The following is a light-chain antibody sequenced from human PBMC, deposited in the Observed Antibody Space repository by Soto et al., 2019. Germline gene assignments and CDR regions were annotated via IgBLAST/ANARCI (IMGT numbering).Light chain of an antibody. CDR3: CSYAGIDTFVL. CDR1: SSNDGDYNL. J-gene: IGLJ3*02. V-gene: IGLV2-23*01. CDR2: EGN. Sequence: QSALTQPASVSGSPGQSITISCTGTSSNDGDYNLVSWYQQHPGKAPKLIIHEGNSRPSGVSSRFSGSKSGNTASLTISGLQAEDEGDYYCCSYAGIDTFVLFGGGTKVTVL.